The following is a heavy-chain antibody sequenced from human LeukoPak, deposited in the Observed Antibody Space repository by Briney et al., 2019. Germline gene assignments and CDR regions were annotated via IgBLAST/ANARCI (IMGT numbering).Heavy chain of an antibody. CDR3: ASGRGYTYGAPIDY. J-gene: IGHJ4*02. D-gene: IGHD5-18*01. Sequence: SETLSLTCTVSGGSINNYYWNWIRQPPGKGLEWIGSIYYSGSTYNTPSLKSRVTISVDTSKNQFSLKLSSVTAADTAVYYCASGRGYTYGAPIDYWGQGTLVTVSS. CDR2: IYYSGST. CDR1: GGSINNYY. V-gene: IGHV4-59*05.